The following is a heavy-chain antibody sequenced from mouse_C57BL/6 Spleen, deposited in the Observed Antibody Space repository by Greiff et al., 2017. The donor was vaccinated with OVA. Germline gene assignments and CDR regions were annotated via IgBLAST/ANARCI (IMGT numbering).Heavy chain of an antibody. CDR1: GFTFSSYA. Sequence: EVMLVESGEGLVKPGGSLKLSCAASGFTFSSYAMSWVRQTPEKRLEWVAYISSGGDYIYYADTVKGRFTISRDNARNTLYLQMSSLKSEDTAMYYCTRDRAPVGLFDYWGQGTTLTVSS. D-gene: IGHD1-1*01. CDR2: ISSGGDYI. V-gene: IGHV5-9-1*02. CDR3: TRDRAPVGLFDY. J-gene: IGHJ2*01.